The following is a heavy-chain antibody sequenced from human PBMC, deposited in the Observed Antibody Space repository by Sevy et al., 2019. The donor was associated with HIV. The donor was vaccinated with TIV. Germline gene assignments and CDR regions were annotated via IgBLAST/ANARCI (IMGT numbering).Heavy chain of an antibody. CDR2: IWFDGSNT. D-gene: IGHD4-17*01. CDR3: ATDLEFYDYGDYGPAFMPDY. V-gene: IGHV3-33*01. CDR1: GFTFSTYD. Sequence: GGSLRLSCAASGFTFSTYDMHWVRQAPGKGLEWVAVIWFDGSNTYYADSVKGRFTISRDIAKNTLHLQMNSLRAEDTAVYYCATDLEFYDYGDYGPAFMPDYWGQGTLVTVSS. J-gene: IGHJ4*02.